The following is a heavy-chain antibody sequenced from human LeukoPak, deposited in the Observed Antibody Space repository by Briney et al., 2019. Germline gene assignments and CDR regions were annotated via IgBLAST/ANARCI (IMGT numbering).Heavy chain of an antibody. CDR1: AFTFNRNN. V-gene: IGHV3-48*01. D-gene: IGHD6-19*01. J-gene: IGHJ4*02. CDR3: ARETIIAVAGDF. Sequence: PGGSLRLSCAASAFTFNRNNMNWVRQAPGEGLEWVSYISSTSITMYYADSVKGRFTISRDNTKNSLYLQMNSLRADDTAVYYCARETIIAVAGDFWGQGTLVTVSS. CDR2: ISSTSITM.